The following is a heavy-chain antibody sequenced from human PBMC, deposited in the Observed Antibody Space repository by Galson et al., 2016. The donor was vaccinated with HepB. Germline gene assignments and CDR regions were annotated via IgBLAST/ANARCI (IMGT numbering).Heavy chain of an antibody. CDR2: IWYDASYE. D-gene: IGHD2-15*01. CDR3: ARRYCSGGSGHSEYFHH. Sequence: SLRLSCAASGFTFSLYGMHWVRQAPGKGPEWVAFIWYDASYEHYAESVKGRFTISRDNSKNTLYLQMNSLSAEDTAVYYCARRYCSGGSGHSEYFHHWGQGTLVTVSS. V-gene: IGHV3-33*01. J-gene: IGHJ1*01. CDR1: GFTFSLYG.